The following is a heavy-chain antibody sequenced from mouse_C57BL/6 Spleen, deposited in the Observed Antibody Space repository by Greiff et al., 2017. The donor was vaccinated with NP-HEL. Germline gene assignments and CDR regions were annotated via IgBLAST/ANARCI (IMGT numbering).Heavy chain of an antibody. CDR2: INPNYGTS. CDR1: GYSLTDYH. V-gene: IGHV1-39*01. D-gene: IGHD2-4*01. CDR3: ALDYDEGAWFAY. J-gene: IGHJ3*01. Sequence: VQLQPSGPELVKPGASVKISCKASGYSLTDYHMNWVKQSNGKSLEWIGVINPNYGTSSYNQKFKGKATLTVDQSSSPAYMQLNSLTSEDSAVYYCALDYDEGAWFAYWGQGTLVTVAA.